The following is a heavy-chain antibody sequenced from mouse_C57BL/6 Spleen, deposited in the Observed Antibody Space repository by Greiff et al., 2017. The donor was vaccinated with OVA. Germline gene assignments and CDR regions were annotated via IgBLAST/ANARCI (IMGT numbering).Heavy chain of an antibody. CDR2: IYPGSGNT. CDR3: ARGGAGPYYFDY. D-gene: IGHD3-3*01. Sequence: VQLQQSGAELVRPGASVKLSCKASGYTFTDYYINWVKQRPGQGLEWIARIYPGSGNTYYNEKFKGKATLTAEKSSSTAYMQLSSLTSEDSAVYFCARGGAGPYYFDYWGQGTTLTVSS. CDR1: GYTFTDYY. J-gene: IGHJ2*01. V-gene: IGHV1-76*01.